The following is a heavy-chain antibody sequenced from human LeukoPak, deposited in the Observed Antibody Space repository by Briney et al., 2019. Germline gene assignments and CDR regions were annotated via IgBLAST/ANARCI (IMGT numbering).Heavy chain of an antibody. CDR2: IYYSGST. CDR1: GGSFSGYY. V-gene: IGHV4-34*01. CDR3: ASHSGYDLNWFDP. J-gene: IGHJ5*02. Sequence: PSETLSLTCAVYGGSFSGYYWSWIRQPPGKGLEWIGSIYYSGSTYYNPSLKSRVTISVDTSKNQFSLKLSSVTAADTAVYYCASHSGYDLNWFDPWGQGTLVTVSS. D-gene: IGHD5-12*01.